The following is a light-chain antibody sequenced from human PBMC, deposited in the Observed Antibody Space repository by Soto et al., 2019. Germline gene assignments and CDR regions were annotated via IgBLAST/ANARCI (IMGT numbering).Light chain of an antibody. V-gene: IGLV2-14*01. CDR1: SSDVGGYKY. CDR3: SSYTSSSTLV. CDR2: DVT. J-gene: IGLJ2*01. Sequence: QSVLTQPASVSGSPGQSITISCTETSSDVGGYKYVSWYQQHPGKAPKLIIYDVTNRPSGVSNRFSGSKSGNTASLTISGLQAEDEADYYCSSYTSSSTLVVGGGTKLTVL.